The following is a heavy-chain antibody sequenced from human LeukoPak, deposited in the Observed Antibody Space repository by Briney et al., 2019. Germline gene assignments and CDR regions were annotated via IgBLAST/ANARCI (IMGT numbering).Heavy chain of an antibody. J-gene: IGHJ4*02. Sequence: SETLSLTCTVSGGSITTSSYYWGWIRQPPGKGLEWIGNIYYSGSTYYNPSLKSRVTISVDTSKNQFSLKLSSVTAADTAVYYCAREPSGTLDYWGQGILVTVSS. CDR2: IYYSGST. D-gene: IGHD1-26*01. CDR3: AREPSGTLDY. V-gene: IGHV4-39*07. CDR1: GGSITTSSYY.